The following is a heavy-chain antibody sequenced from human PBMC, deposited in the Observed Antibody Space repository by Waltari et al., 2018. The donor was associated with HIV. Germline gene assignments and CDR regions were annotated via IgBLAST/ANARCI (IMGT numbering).Heavy chain of an antibody. D-gene: IGHD6-19*01. CDR3: ARDHGFGYSSGF. Sequence: EVQLVESGGGLVKPGGSLRLSCAVSGFTFSSYSMNWVRQAPGKGLEWVSSISSSRSYIYYADSVKGQFTISRDNAKNSLYLQMNSLRAEDTAVYYCARDHGFGYSSGFWGQGTLVTVSS. CDR2: ISSSRSYI. J-gene: IGHJ4*02. V-gene: IGHV3-21*01. CDR1: GFTFSSYS.